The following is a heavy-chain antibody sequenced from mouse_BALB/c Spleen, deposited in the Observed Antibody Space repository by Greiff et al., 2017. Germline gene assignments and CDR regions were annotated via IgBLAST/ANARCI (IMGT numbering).Heavy chain of an antibody. CDR2: INPYYGST. J-gene: IGHJ3*01. D-gene: IGHD2-3*01. CDR3: ARNIYDGSRAWFAY. CDR1: GYSFTDYI. Sequence: VQLQQTGPELVKPGASVKISCKASGYSFTDYIMLWVKQSHGKSLEWIGNINPYYGSTSYNLKFKGKATLTVDKSSSTAYMQLNSLTSEDSAVYYCARNIYDGSRAWFAYWGQGTLVTVSA. V-gene: IGHV1-39*01.